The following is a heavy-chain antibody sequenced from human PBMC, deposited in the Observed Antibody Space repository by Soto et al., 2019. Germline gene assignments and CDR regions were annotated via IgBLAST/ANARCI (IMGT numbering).Heavy chain of an antibody. J-gene: IGHJ4*02. D-gene: IGHD3-3*01. CDR2: ISASGGAT. V-gene: IGHV3-23*01. Sequence: EVHLLESGGGLVQPGGSLRISCAASGFSFSSDVMSWVRQAPGKGLEWVSGISASGGATYYADSVKGRFTISRDNSKNMLFLQLNGLRADETAIYYCAKGDFWSATFDYWGQGTLVTVSS. CDR3: AKGDFWSATFDY. CDR1: GFSFSSDV.